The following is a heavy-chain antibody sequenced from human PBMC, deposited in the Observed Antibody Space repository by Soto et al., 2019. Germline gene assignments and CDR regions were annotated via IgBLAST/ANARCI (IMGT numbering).Heavy chain of an antibody. Sequence: NPSETCPSPALSLVAPSITTTGTGSGSPPGKGLEWIGYVYYTGSTNYDPSLRSRLTISLDTSKNQFSLKLNAVTAADTAVYYCARGMVFGVIRKNYFDPWGQGTLVTVSS. CDR2: VYYTGST. D-gene: IGHD3-3*01. J-gene: IGHJ5*02. V-gene: IGHV4-59*01. CDR1: VAPSITTT. CDR3: ARGMVFGVIRKNYFDP.